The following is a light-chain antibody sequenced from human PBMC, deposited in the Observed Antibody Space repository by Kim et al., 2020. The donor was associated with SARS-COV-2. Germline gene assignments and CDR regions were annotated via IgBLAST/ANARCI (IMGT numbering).Light chain of an antibody. CDR2: DVT. CDR1: SSYVGNYNY. V-gene: IGLV2-11*01. J-gene: IGLJ2*01. Sequence: PRQSVTISATGTSSYVGNYNYVSWYQQNPGKAPNPIIYDVTKRPSGVPDRFSGSKSGNTASLTISGLQAEDEADYYCCSYAGSVVFGGGTQLTVL. CDR3: CSYAGSVV.